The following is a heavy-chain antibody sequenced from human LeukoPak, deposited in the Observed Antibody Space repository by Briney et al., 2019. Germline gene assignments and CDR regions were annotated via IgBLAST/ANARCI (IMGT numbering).Heavy chain of an antibody. V-gene: IGHV3-23*01. CDR1: GFTFSSYA. CDR2: IGGSGIST. CDR3: ARAVGPFDF. D-gene: IGHD2-2*01. Sequence: GGSLRLSCAASGFTFSSYAMSWVRQAPRKGLEWVSTIGGSGISTYYADSVKGRFTISRDTSKNTLSLQMDSLRAEDTALYYCARAVGPFDFWGQGTMVTVSS. J-gene: IGHJ3*01.